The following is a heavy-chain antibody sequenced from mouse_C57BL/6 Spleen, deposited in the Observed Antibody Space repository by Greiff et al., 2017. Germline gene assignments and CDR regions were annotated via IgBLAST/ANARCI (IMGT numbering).Heavy chain of an antibody. CDR3: ARDYGSSYGYFDV. CDR2: ISPGDGDT. Sequence: QVQLKQSGPELVKPGASVKISCKASGYAFSSSWMNWVKQRPGQGLEWIGRISPGDGDTNYNGKFKGKATLTADKSSSTAYMQLSSLTSEDSAVYFCARDYGSSYGYFDVWGTGTTVTVSS. V-gene: IGHV1-82*01. CDR1: GYAFSSSW. J-gene: IGHJ1*03. D-gene: IGHD1-1*01.